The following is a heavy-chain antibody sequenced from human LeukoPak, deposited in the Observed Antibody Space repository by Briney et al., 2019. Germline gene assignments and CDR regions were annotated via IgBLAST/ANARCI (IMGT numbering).Heavy chain of an antibody. J-gene: IGHJ4*01. CDR3: AKVAYYYDSSGYYYDY. Sequence: GGSLRLSCAASGFTFSSYAMSWVRQAPGKGLEWVSAISGSDGSTYYADSVKGRFTISRDNSKNTLYLQMNSLRAEDTAVYYCAKVAYYYDSSGYYYDYWGQEPWSPSPQ. D-gene: IGHD3-22*01. CDR1: GFTFSSYA. CDR2: ISGSDGST. V-gene: IGHV3-23*01.